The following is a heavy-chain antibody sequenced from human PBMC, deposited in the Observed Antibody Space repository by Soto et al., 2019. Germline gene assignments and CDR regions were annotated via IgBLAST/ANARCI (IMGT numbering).Heavy chain of an antibody. J-gene: IGHJ4*02. Sequence: GGSLRLSCAASGFTFSSSSMNWVRQAPGKGLEWVSYISSGSSTKYYADSVKGRFTISRDNAKNSLYLQMNSLRDEDTAVYFCARRGIAVAGLDYWGQGTLVTVS. D-gene: IGHD6-19*01. CDR2: ISSGSSTK. V-gene: IGHV3-48*02. CDR3: ARRGIAVAGLDY. CDR1: GFTFSSSS.